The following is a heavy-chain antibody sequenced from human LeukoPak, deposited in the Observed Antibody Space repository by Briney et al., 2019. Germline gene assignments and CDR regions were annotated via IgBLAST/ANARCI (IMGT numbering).Heavy chain of an antibody. Sequence: ASVKVSCKASGYTFTGYYIHWVRQAPGQGLEWMGWINPGGGVTKSAQKFQGRVTMTTDKSINTVYMELNRLTSDDTAVYFCARGPNHYYYMDVWGKGTTVTVSS. CDR1: GYTFTGYY. CDR2: INPGGGVT. D-gene: IGHD2-8*01. J-gene: IGHJ6*03. CDR3: ARGPNHYYYMDV. V-gene: IGHV1-2*02.